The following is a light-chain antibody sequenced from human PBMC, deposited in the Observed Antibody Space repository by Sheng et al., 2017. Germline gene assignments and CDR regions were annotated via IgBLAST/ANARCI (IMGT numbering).Light chain of an antibody. CDR1: QGITND. J-gene: IGKJ1*01. CDR3: LQDYSFPRT. CDR2: GAS. V-gene: IGKV1-6*01. Sequence: AIQMTQSPSSLSASVGDRVTITCRASQGITNDLGWYQQKPGKAPNLLIYGASTLHNGVPSRFSGSGSGTDFTLTISSLQPEDFATYYCLQDYSFPRTFGQGTKLEIK.